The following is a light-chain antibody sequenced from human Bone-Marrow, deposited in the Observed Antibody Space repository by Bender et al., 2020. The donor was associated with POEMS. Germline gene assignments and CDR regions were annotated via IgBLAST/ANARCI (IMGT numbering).Light chain of an antibody. CDR1: SSDVGRYDY. CDR3: QSWGTGVPYV. J-gene: IGLJ1*01. V-gene: IGLV2-8*01. CDR2: EVT. Sequence: QSALTQPPSASGSPGQSVTISCTGTSSDVGRYDYVSWYQQHPGKAPKLLIYEVTKRPSGVPDRFSGSKSGNTASLAVSGLQAEDEADYYCQSWGTGVPYVFGPGTTVTVL.